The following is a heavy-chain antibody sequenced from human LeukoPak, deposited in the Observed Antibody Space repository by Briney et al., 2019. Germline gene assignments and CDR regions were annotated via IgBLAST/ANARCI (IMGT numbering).Heavy chain of an antibody. J-gene: IGHJ4*02. V-gene: IGHV4-39*07. CDR2: GDYSGGT. D-gene: IGHD6-19*01. CDR1: GDSFSSVKDY. Sequence: XXXSXTCTVSGDSFSSVKDYWAWIRQPPGXGLEWIASGDYSGGTYYNPSLESRVTISADMSKNQFSLKLSSVTAADTAVYYCARERGEEYSSGWYKRNYFDNWGQGTRVTVSS. CDR3: ARERGEEYSSGWYKRNYFDN.